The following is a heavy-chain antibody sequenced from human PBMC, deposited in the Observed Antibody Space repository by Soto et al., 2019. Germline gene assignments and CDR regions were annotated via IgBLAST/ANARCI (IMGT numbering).Heavy chain of an antibody. Sequence: EVQLVESGGGLVQTGGSLRLSCVASGFTFSSYWMHWVRQDPGKGLVWVSSIKTDGTATQYADSVKGRFTVSRDNAKNTLYLQMNSLRAEDTAVYYCAKDLSWGQCGYWGQGTLVTVSS. D-gene: IGHD3-16*01. CDR1: GFTFSSYW. J-gene: IGHJ4*02. V-gene: IGHV3-74*03. CDR2: IKTDGTAT. CDR3: AKDLSWGQCGY.